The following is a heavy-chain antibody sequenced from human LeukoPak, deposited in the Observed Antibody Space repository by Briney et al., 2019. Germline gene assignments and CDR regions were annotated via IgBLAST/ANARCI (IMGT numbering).Heavy chain of an antibody. D-gene: IGHD1-14*01. J-gene: IGHJ3*02. Sequence: SETLSLTCTVSGGSINSYYWRWIRQPPGKGLEWIGYIYYTGGETNYNPSLKSRLTISVDTSKNQFSLMLASVTAADTAVYYCARQPGGTAAFDIWAQGTMVTVSS. CDR2: IYYTGGET. CDR1: GGSINSYY. CDR3: ARQPGGTAAFDI. V-gene: IGHV4-59*08.